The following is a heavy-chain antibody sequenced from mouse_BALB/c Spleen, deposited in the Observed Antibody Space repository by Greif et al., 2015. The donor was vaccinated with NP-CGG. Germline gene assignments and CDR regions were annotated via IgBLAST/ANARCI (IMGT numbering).Heavy chain of an antibody. CDR1: GFTFTDYY. D-gene: IGHD2-1*01. CDR3: ARALYGNYEGDYYAMDY. J-gene: IGHJ4*01. V-gene: IGHV7-3*02. Sequence: EVKLVESGGGLVQPGGSLRLSCATSGFTFTDYYMSWVRQPPGKALEWLGFIRNKANGYTTEYSASVKGRFTISRDNSQSILYLQMNTLRAEDSATYYCARALYGNYEGDYYAMDYWGQGTSVTVSS. CDR2: IRNKANGYTT.